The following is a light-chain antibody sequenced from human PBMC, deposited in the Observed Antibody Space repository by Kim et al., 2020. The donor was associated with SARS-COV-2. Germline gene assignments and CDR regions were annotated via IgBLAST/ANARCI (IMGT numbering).Light chain of an antibody. CDR3: ISYAASITFV. V-gene: IGLV2-14*03. CDR2: DVD. CDR1: SSDIGSTNY. Sequence: QSITISCTGTSSDIGSTNYVSWYQLNPGEAPKLVIFDVDLRPSGISTRFSGSKSGNKASLTISGLQPEDEADYFCISYAASITFVFGSGTKVTVL. J-gene: IGLJ1*01.